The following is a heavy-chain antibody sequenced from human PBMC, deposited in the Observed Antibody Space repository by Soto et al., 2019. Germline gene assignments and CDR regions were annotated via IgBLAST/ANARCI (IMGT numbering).Heavy chain of an antibody. CDR2: IYHSGST. CDR3: ARDPCPGRYSSGWPTDY. D-gene: IGHD6-19*01. CDR1: GAPISSSHW. Sequence: SETLSLTCAVAGAPISSSHWWSWVRQPPGKGLEWIGEIYHSGSTNYNPSLKSRVTISVDKFKNQFSLKLSSLTAADTAVYYCARDPCPGRYSSGWPTDYWGQGTLVTVSS. V-gene: IGHV4-4*02. J-gene: IGHJ4*02.